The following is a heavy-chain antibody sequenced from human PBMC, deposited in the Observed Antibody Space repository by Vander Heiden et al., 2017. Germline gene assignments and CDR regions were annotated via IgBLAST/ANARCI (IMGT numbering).Heavy chain of an antibody. D-gene: IGHD3-22*01. CDR3: VPWYYYDSSGNFDY. V-gene: IGHV3-23*01. CDR2: ISGTGGST. Sequence: EVQLLESGGGLVQPGGSLLLSCAASGFTFSSYALSWVRQAPGKGLEWVSAISGTGGSTYYADSVKGRFTISRDNSKNTLYLQVNSLRAEDTAVYYCVPWYYYDSSGNFDYWGQGILVTVSS. J-gene: IGHJ4*02. CDR1: GFTFSSYA.